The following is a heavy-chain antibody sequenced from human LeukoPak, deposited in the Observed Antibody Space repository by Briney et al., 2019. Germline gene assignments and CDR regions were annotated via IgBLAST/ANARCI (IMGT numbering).Heavy chain of an antibody. CDR2: IHYSGST. CDR1: GGSLSNYY. J-gene: IGHJ5*02. Sequence: SETLSLTCAVYGGSLSNYYWSWIRQPPGKGLEWIGYIHYSGSTYYNPSLKSRVTISVDTSKNQFSLNLRSVTAADTAVYYCARVILYQRGDNWFDPWGQGTLVTVSS. D-gene: IGHD2-8*01. CDR3: ARVILYQRGDNWFDP. V-gene: IGHV4-59*08.